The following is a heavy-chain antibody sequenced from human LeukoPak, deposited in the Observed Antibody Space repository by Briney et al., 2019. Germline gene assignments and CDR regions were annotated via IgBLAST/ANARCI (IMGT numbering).Heavy chain of an antibody. J-gene: IGHJ4*02. CDR2: INPNSGGS. CDR1: GYTFTDYY. CDR3: AIVRTVAGTRSYFDY. D-gene: IGHD6-19*01. Sequence: ASVKVSCKASGYTFTDYYMHWVRQAPGQGLEWMGRINPNSGGSNYAQEFQGRVTMTRDTSISTAYMELSSLRSEDTAVYYCAIVRTVAGTRSYFDYWGQGTLVTVSS. V-gene: IGHV1-2*06.